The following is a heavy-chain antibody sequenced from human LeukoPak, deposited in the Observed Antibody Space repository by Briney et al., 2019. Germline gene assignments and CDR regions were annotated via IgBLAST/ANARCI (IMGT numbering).Heavy chain of an antibody. D-gene: IGHD6-13*01. V-gene: IGHV1-46*01. Sequence: ASVKVSCKASGYTFTSYYMHWVRQAPGQGLEWMGIINPSGGSTSYAQKFQGRVTMTRDTSTSTVYMELSSLRSEDTAVYYGARSLGARKWASSLNFDYWGQGTLVTVSS. CDR1: GYTFTSYY. CDR3: ARSLGARKWASSLNFDY. CDR2: INPSGGST. J-gene: IGHJ4*02.